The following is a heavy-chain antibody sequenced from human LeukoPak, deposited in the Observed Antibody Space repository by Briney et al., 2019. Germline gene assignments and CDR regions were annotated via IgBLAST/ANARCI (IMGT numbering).Heavy chain of an antibody. D-gene: IGHD3-22*01. CDR3: AKSSSAWTSDS. CDR1: GFTFSSYA. CDR2: ISAYGGNT. J-gene: IGHJ5*01. Sequence: GGSLRLSCAASGFTFSSYAMSWVRQAPGKGLEWISGISAYGGNTYYADSVKGRFTISRDNSRNTLYLQMNSLRADDTALYYCAKSSSAWTSDSWGQGTLVTDSS. V-gene: IGHV3-23*01.